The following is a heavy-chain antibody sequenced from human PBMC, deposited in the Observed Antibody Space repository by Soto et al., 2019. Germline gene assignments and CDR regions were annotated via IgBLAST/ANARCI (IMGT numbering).Heavy chain of an antibody. CDR1: GVSFNNNG. V-gene: IGHV1-69*01. CDR3: ARGLYYGSGSYSPYGMDV. Sequence: QLVQSGAEVKKPGSSVKVSCKTSGVSFNNNGIGWVRQAPGHGLEWMGGVSPPFRTSNYARKFQGRISITADASTGTVNMELSSLTSEDTAQYYCARGLYYGSGSYSPYGMDVWGQGTTVTVSS. D-gene: IGHD3-10*01. CDR2: VSPPFRTS. J-gene: IGHJ6*02.